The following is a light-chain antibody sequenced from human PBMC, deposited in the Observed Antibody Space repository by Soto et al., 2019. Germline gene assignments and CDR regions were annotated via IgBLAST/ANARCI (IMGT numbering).Light chain of an antibody. CDR2: SNT. CDR3: ATWDDSLNVWL. V-gene: IGLV1-44*01. J-gene: IGLJ3*02. Sequence: QSVLTQPPSASAPPGQGVTISCSRSTSNIGSNPVNWYQQLPGTAPKLLMYSNTQRPSGVPDRFSGSKSGTSASLAISALQSEDESTYYCATWDDSLNVWLFGGGTKVTVL. CDR1: TSNIGSNP.